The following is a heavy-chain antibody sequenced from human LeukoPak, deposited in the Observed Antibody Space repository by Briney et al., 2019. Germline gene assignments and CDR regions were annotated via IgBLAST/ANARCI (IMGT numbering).Heavy chain of an antibody. CDR2: ISAYNGNT. D-gene: IGHD5-12*01. J-gene: IGHJ4*02. CDR3: ARARRRGYSGYDLMPVNY. V-gene: IGHV1-18*01. Sequence: ASVKVSCKASGYIFTSYGISWVRQAPGQGLEWMGWISAYNGNTNYAQKLQGRVTMTTDTSTSTAYMELRSLRSDDTAVYYCARARRRGYSGYDLMPVNYWGQGTLVTVSS. CDR1: GYIFTSYG.